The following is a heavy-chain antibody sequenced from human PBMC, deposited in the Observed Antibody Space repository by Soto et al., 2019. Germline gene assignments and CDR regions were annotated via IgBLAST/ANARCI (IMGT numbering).Heavy chain of an antibody. CDR2: IIPIFGTA. Sequence: QVQLVQSGAEVKKPGSSVKVSCKASGGTFSSYAISWVRQAPGQGLEWMGGIIPIFGTANYAQKLQGRVTITADESTSTAYMELSSLRSEDTAVYYCARGTEYYYDSSGYYYRDYFDYWGQGTLVTVSS. V-gene: IGHV1-69*01. D-gene: IGHD3-22*01. CDR1: GGTFSSYA. J-gene: IGHJ4*02. CDR3: ARGTEYYYDSSGYYYRDYFDY.